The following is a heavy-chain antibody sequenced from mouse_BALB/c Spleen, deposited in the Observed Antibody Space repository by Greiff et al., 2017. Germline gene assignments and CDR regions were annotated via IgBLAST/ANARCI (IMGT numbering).Heavy chain of an antibody. CDR3: ARHGNYPFFDY. D-gene: IGHD2-1*01. CDR1: GFAFSSYD. Sequence: EVQLVESGGGLVKPGGSLKLSCAASGFAFSSYDMSWVRQTPEKRLEWVAYISSGGGSTYYPDTVKGRFTISRDNAKNTLYLQMSSLKSEDTAMYYCARHGNYPFFDYWGQGTTLTVSS. CDR2: ISSGGGST. J-gene: IGHJ2*01. V-gene: IGHV5-12-1*01.